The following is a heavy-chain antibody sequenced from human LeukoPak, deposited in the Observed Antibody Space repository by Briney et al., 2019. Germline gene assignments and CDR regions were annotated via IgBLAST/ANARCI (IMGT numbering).Heavy chain of an antibody. Sequence: PGGSLRLSCTASGSTFSSYGMSWVRQAPGKGLEWVANIKQDGSEKYYVDSVKGRFTISRDNAKNSLYLQMNSLRAEDTAVYYCASPFLLTGYWGQGTLVTVSS. CDR2: IKQDGSEK. CDR1: GSTFSSYG. CDR3: ASPFLLTGY. J-gene: IGHJ4*02. V-gene: IGHV3-7*01. D-gene: IGHD2-15*01.